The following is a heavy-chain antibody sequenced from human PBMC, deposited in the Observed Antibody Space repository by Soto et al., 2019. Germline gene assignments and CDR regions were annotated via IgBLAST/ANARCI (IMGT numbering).Heavy chain of an antibody. CDR3: ARDIRDIVVVVAALDAFDI. D-gene: IGHD2-15*01. CDR1: GGTFSSYA. J-gene: IGHJ3*02. Sequence: QVQLVQSGAEVKKPGSSVKVSCKASGGTFSSYAISWVRQAPGQGLEWMGGIIPIFGTANYAQKFQGRATITANESTSTAYMELSSLRSEDTAVYYCARDIRDIVVVVAALDAFDIWGQGTMVTVSS. CDR2: IIPIFGTA. V-gene: IGHV1-69*12.